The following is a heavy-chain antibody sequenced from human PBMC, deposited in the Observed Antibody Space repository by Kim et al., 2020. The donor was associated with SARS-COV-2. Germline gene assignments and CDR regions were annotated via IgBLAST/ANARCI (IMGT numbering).Heavy chain of an antibody. CDR3: ARPQNLDPITIFGVVITENDAFDI. J-gene: IGHJ3*02. D-gene: IGHD3-3*01. Sequence: GGSLRLSCAASGFTFSSYSMNWVRQAPGKGLEWVSSISSSSSYIYYADSVKGRFTISRDNAKNSLYLQMNSLRAEDTAVYYCARPQNLDPITIFGVVITENDAFDIWGQGTMVTVSS. V-gene: IGHV3-21*01. CDR2: ISSSSSYI. CDR1: GFTFSSYS.